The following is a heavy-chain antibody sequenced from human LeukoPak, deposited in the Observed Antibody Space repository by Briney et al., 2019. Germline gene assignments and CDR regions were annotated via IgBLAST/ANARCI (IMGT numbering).Heavy chain of an antibody. CDR3: ARVEEGATEAYFDY. D-gene: IGHD1-26*01. CDR2: IYYSGST. J-gene: IGHJ4*02. Sequence: PSETLSLTCTVSGGSISSSSYYWGWIRQPPGKGLEWIGSIYYSGSTYYNPSLKSRVTISVDTSKNQFSLKLSSVTAADTAVYYCARVEEGATEAYFDYWGQGTLVTVSS. CDR1: GGSISSSSYY. V-gene: IGHV4-39*01.